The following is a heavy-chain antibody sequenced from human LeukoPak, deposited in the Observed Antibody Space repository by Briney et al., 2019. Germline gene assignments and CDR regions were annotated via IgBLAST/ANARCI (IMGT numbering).Heavy chain of an antibody. Sequence: GGSLRLSCEASGFSFSAAWMTWVRQAPGKGLEWVATIKNDGSDKYYVDSVKGRFTLSRDNAKNSVYLQMNSLRVEDAAVYYCVNLGYSDGGQGTLVTVSS. V-gene: IGHV3-7*01. CDR2: IKNDGSDK. J-gene: IGHJ4*02. CDR1: GFSFSAAW. D-gene: IGHD5-12*01. CDR3: VNLGYSD.